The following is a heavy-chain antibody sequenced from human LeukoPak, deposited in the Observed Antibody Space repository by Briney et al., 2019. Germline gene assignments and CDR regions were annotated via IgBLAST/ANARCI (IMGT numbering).Heavy chain of an antibody. CDR2: IKQDGSEK. Sequence: GGSLRLSCAASGFTFSSYWMSWVRQAPGKGLEWVANIKQDGSEKYYVDSVKGRFTISRDNAKNSLYLQMNSLRAEDTAVYYCARSGTEYCTNGVCYYYYYYYMDVWGKGTTVTASS. D-gene: IGHD2-8*01. CDR1: GFTFSSYW. J-gene: IGHJ6*03. V-gene: IGHV3-7*01. CDR3: ARSGTEYCTNGVCYYYYYYYMDV.